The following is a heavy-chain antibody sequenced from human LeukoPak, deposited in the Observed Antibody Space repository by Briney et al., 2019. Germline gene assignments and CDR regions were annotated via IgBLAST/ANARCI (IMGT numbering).Heavy chain of an antibody. J-gene: IGHJ3*02. V-gene: IGHV3-11*01. D-gene: IGHD2-15*01. CDR1: GFTFSDHY. CDR2: ISSSGSTI. CDR3: ARSPLVVVAPNAFDI. Sequence: GGSLTLSCAASGFTFSDHYMSWIRQAPGKGLEWVSYISSSGSTIYYADSVKGRLTISRDNAKNSLYLQMNTLRAEDTAVYYCARSPLVVVAPNAFDIWGQGTMVTVSS.